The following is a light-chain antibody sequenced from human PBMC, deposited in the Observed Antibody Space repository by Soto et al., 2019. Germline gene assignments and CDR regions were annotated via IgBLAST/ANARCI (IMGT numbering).Light chain of an antibody. Sequence: EIVLTQSPGTLSLSPGERATLSCRASQRVSSSYLAWYQQKHGQAPRLLIYGASSRATGIPDRFSGSGSGTDFTLTISRLEPEDFAVYYCQQYGSSSVTFGQGTKVEIK. CDR1: QRVSSSY. CDR3: QQYGSSSVT. V-gene: IGKV3-20*01. J-gene: IGKJ1*01. CDR2: GAS.